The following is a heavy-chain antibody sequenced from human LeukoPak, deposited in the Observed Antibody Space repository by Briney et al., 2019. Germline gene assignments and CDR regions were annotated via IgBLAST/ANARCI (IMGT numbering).Heavy chain of an antibody. Sequence: SETLSLTCTVSGGSISSSSYYWGWIRQPPGKGLEWIGSIYYSGSTYYNPSLKSRVTISVDTSKNQFSPNLSSVTAADTAVYYCARERHLEYYYYYYMDVWGKGTTVTVSS. J-gene: IGHJ6*03. CDR2: IYYSGST. CDR1: GGSISSSSYY. V-gene: IGHV4-39*07. CDR3: ARERHLEYYYYYYMDV.